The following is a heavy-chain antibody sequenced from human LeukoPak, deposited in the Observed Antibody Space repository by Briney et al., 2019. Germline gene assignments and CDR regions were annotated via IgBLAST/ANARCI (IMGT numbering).Heavy chain of an antibody. Sequence: SETLFLTCTVSGGSISSYYWSWIRQSPGKGLEWIGYIYYSGSTNYNPSLKSRVTISVDTSKNQFSLKLSSVTAADTAVYYCARNYGGNSYYFDYWGQGTLVTVSS. CDR1: GGSISSYY. CDR2: IYYSGST. D-gene: IGHD4-23*01. CDR3: ARNYGGNSYYFDY. V-gene: IGHV4-59*01. J-gene: IGHJ4*02.